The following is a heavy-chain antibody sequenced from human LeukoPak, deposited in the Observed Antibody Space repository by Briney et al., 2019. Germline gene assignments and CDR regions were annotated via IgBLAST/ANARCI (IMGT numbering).Heavy chain of an antibody. CDR2: ISAYNGHT. J-gene: IGHJ3*02. Sequence: SVKVSCKPSGYTFTNYGISWVRQAPGQGLEWMGWISAYNGHTKYAQKVQGRVTMTRDTSTSTAYMALRSLRSDDTAVYYCARDGHRRYHYDSSGREDAFDIWGQGTMVTVSS. CDR1: GYTFTNYG. D-gene: IGHD3-22*01. V-gene: IGHV1-18*01. CDR3: ARDGHRRYHYDSSGREDAFDI.